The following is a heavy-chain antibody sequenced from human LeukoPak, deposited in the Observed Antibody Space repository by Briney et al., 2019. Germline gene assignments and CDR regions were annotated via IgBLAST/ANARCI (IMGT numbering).Heavy chain of an antibody. J-gene: IGHJ4*02. CDR2: ISSSGSII. CDR3: ARPPALNY. V-gene: IGHV3-48*03. Sequence: GGSLRLSCAASGFTFSSYEMNWVRQAPGKGLEWVSYISSSGSIIYYADSVKGRFTISRDNAKNSLYLQMHSLRAEDTAVYYCARPPALNYWGQGTLVTVSS. D-gene: IGHD3-9*01. CDR1: GFTFSSYE.